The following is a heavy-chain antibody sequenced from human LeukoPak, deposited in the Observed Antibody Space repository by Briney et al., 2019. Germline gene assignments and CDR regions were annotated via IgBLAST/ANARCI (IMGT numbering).Heavy chain of an antibody. J-gene: IGHJ6*03. CDR3: GRQTEYQMIFYYNYYMDV. CDR2: TSYDGNSK. V-gene: IGHV3-33*01. D-gene: IGHD2-15*01. Sequence: GGSLRLSCAASGFTFSNYGMHWVRQAPGKGLEWVAVTSYDGNSKYYADSVKGRFTISRDNAKNSLYLQMTSLGAEDTAVYYCGRQTEYQMIFYYNYYMDVWGKGTTVTVSS. CDR1: GFTFSNYG.